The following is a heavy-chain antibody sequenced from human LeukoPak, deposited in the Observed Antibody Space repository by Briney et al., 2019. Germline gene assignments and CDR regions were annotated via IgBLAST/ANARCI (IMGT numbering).Heavy chain of an antibody. CDR3: ARSSVIMWYNWFDP. D-gene: IGHD3-10*01. V-gene: IGHV1-69*05. CDR2: IIPIFGTA. J-gene: IGHJ5*02. Sequence: EASVKVSCKASGGTFSSYAISWVRQAPGQGLEWMGGIIPIFGTANYAQKFQGRVTITTDESTSTAYMELSSLRSEDTAVYYCARSSVIMWYNWFDPWGQGTLVTVSS. CDR1: GGTFSSYA.